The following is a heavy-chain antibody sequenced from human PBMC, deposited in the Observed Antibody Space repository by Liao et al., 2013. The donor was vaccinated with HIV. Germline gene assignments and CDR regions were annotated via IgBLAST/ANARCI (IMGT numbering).Heavy chain of an antibody. D-gene: IGHD3-10*01. CDR1: GGSISSSSYY. V-gene: IGHV4-39*07. CDR2: IYYSGST. J-gene: IGHJ4*02. Sequence: QLQLQESGPGLVKPSETLSLTCTVSGGSISSSSYYWGWIRQPPGKGLEWIGSIYYSGSTYYNPSLKSRVTISVDTSKNQFSLKLSSVTAADTAVYYCARGDTMVRGRYFDYWGSREPWSPSPQ. CDR3: ARGDTMVRGRYFDY.